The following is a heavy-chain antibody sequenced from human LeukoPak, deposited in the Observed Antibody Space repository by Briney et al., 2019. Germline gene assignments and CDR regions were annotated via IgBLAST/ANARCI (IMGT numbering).Heavy chain of an antibody. J-gene: IGHJ4*02. V-gene: IGHV3-30-3*01. Sequence: GGSLRLPCAASGFSFSSYAMHWVRQAPGKGLEWVAVMSSDGTNTYYAASVKGRFTISRDISKNTLYLQMNSLRSEDTAVYYCARDGDGLTYYFDYWGQGTLVTVSS. D-gene: IGHD5-24*01. CDR1: GFSFSSYA. CDR3: ARDGDGLTYYFDY. CDR2: MSSDGTNT.